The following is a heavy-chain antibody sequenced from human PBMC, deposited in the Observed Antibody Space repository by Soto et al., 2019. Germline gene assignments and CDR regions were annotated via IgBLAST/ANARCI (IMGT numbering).Heavy chain of an antibody. V-gene: IGHV5-51*03. Sequence: EVQLVQSGAEVKKPGESLKISCKGSGYKFSSYWIIWVRQMPGKGLEWMGIIYPGESDTRYSPSFQGRVTISADKSISTAYLQWISLKDSDTAMYYCARESVETSTNYNLDAFDTWGQGTMITVTS. CDR2: IYPGESDT. D-gene: IGHD1-7*01. J-gene: IGHJ3*02. CDR1: GYKFSSYW. CDR3: ARESVETSTNYNLDAFDT.